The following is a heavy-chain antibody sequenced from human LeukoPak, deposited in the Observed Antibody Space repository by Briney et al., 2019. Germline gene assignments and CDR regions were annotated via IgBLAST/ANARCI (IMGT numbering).Heavy chain of an antibody. J-gene: IGHJ5*02. V-gene: IGHV1-8*03. CDR3: ASSTTVYDILTGYYTDNWFDP. CDR1: GYTFTSYD. Sequence: ASVKVSCKASGYTFTSYDINWVRQATGQGLEWMGWMNPNSGNTGYAQKFQGRVTITRNTSISTAYMELSSLRSEDTAVYYCASSTTVYDILTGYYTDNWFDPWGQGTLVTVSS. D-gene: IGHD3-9*01. CDR2: MNPNSGNT.